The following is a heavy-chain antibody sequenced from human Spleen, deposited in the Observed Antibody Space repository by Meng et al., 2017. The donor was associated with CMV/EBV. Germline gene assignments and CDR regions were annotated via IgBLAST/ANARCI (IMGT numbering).Heavy chain of an antibody. J-gene: IGHJ4*02. CDR2: INHRGST. CDR3: ARGYGSETYLNYFDY. CDR1: GGSISGYY. D-gene: IGHD3-10*01. Sequence: VYGGSISGYYWSWIRQSPGKGLEWIGEINHRGSTTYNPSLKSRVVMSVETSKNQFSLKLRSVTAADTSVYYCARGYGSETYLNYFDYWGQGTLVTVSS. V-gene: IGHV4-34*01.